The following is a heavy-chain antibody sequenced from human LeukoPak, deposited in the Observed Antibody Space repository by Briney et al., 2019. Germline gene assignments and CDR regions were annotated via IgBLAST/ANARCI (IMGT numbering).Heavy chain of an antibody. Sequence: SETLSLTCAVPGGSFSGYLWSWLRQPPGKGLEWVGEINYNGEITNYNPSLKSRVTISVDTSKNQFSLKLTSVTAADTAVYYCTRSGLTGMRKYRRADYYYYGMDVWGQGTAVSVSS. V-gene: IGHV4-34*01. D-gene: IGHD1-14*01. J-gene: IGHJ6*02. CDR1: GGSFSGYL. CDR2: INYNGEIT. CDR3: TRSGLTGMRKYRRADYYYYGMDV.